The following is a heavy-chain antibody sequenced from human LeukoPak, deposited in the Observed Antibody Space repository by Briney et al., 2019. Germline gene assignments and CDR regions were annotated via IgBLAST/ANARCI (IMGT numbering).Heavy chain of an antibody. Sequence: SETLSLTCTVSGVSISSSNSYWDWIRQPPGKGLEWIGSIYYSGNTYYNASLKSQVSISIDTSKNQFSLRLTSVTAADTAVYYCARQTGSGLFILPGGQGTLVTVSS. CDR3: ARQTGSGLFILP. D-gene: IGHD3/OR15-3a*01. CDR1: GVSISSSNSY. CDR2: IYYSGNT. V-gene: IGHV4-39*01. J-gene: IGHJ4*02.